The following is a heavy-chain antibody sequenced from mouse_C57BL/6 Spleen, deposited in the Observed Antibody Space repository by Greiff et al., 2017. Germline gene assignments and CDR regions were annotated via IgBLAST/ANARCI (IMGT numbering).Heavy chain of an antibody. CDR3: ARDQTAQATSLFDY. Sequence: EVKVVESGGGLVKPGGSLKLSCAASGFTFSSYAMSWVRQTPEKRLEWVATISDGGSYTYYPDNVKGRFTISRDNAKNNLYLQMSHLKSEDTAMYYCARDQTAQATSLFDYWGQGTTLTVSS. J-gene: IGHJ2*01. CDR1: GFTFSSYA. V-gene: IGHV5-4*01. CDR2: ISDGGSYT. D-gene: IGHD3-2*02.